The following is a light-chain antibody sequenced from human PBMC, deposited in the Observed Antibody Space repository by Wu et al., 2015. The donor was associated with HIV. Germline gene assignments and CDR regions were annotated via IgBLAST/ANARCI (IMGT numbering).Light chain of an antibody. V-gene: IGKV3-20*01. J-gene: IGKJ1*01. CDR3: QQYGSSPRT. CDR1: QSVGTK. Sequence: EIVMTHSPDTLSVSPGERATLSCRASQSVGTKLAWYQQKPGQAPRVLIYGASSRATGIPDRFSGSGSGTDFTLTISRLEPEDFAVYYCQQYGSSPRTFGQGTKVEIK. CDR2: GAS.